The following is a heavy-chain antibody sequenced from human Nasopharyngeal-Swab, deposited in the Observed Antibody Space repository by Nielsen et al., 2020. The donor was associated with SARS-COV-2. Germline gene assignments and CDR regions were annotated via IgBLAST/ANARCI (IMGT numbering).Heavy chain of an antibody. V-gene: IGHV4-39*07. CDR1: GGPIISSSYS. CDR2: IYYSGST. D-gene: IGHD2-15*01. Sequence: SETLSLTCTVSGGPIISSSYSWGWIRQPPGKGLEWIGSIYYSGSTYYNPSLKSRVTISVDTSKNQFSLKLSSVTAADTAVYYCARETLYCSGGSCRSTFDPWGQGTLVTVSS. J-gene: IGHJ5*02. CDR3: ARETLYCSGGSCRSTFDP.